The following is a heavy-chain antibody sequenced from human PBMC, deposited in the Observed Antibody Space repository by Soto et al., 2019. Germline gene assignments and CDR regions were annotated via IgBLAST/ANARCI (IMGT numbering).Heavy chain of an antibody. CDR3: AKDYDYGDSLPFDY. Sequence: EVQLLEAGGGLVQPGGSLRLSCAASGFSFRDYGMSWVRQAPGKGLEWLSAIIGIGDKAYYADSVRGRFTISRDNSKNILYLQLNDLGAEDTAIYYCAKDYDYGDSLPFDYWGQGTLVTVSS. J-gene: IGHJ4*02. D-gene: IGHD4-17*01. CDR1: GFSFRDYG. CDR2: IIGIGDKA. V-gene: IGHV3-23*01.